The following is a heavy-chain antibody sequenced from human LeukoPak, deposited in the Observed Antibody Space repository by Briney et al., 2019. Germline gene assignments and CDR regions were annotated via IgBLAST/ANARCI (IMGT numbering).Heavy chain of an antibody. CDR1: GFTFSSYA. J-gene: IGHJ6*02. CDR2: ISYDGSNK. D-gene: IGHD1-26*01. Sequence: GRSLRLSCAASGFTFSSYAMHWVRQAPGKGLEWVAVISYDGSNKYYADSVKGRFTISRDNSKNTLYLQMNSLRAEDTAVYYCARDKGPRYYYYYYGMDVWGQGTTVTVPS. V-gene: IGHV3-30-3*01. CDR3: ARDKGPRYYYYYYGMDV.